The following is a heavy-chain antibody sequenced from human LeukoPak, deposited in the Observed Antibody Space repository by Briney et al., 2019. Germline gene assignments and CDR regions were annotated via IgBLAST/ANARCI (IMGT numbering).Heavy chain of an antibody. CDR1: GGSISSSSYY. V-gene: IGHV4-39*07. D-gene: IGHD3-3*01. J-gene: IGHJ4*02. CDR3: ASERYDFWSGYYTPLGHFDY. Sequence: SETLSLTCTVSGGSISSSSYYWGWLRQPPGKGLEWIGSIYYSGSTYYNPSLKSRVTISVDTSKNQFSLKLSSVTAADTAVYYCASERYDFWSGYYTPLGHFDYWGQGTLVTVSS. CDR2: IYYSGST.